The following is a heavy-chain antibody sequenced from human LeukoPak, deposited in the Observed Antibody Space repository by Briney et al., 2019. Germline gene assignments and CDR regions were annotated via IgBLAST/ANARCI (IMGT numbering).Heavy chain of an antibody. CDR3: ARDYRVAGTTRYYYGMDV. D-gene: IGHD6-19*01. Sequence: GGSLRLSCAASGFTVSSNYMSWVRQAPGRGLEWVSVIYSGGSTYYADSVKGRFTISRDNSKNSLYLQMNSLRAEDTAVYYCARDYRVAGTTRYYYGMDVWGQGTTVTVSS. J-gene: IGHJ6*02. CDR1: GFTVSSNY. V-gene: IGHV3-66*01. CDR2: IYSGGST.